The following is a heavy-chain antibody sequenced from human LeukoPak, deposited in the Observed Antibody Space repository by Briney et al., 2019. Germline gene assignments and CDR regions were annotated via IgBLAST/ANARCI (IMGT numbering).Heavy chain of an antibody. CDR1: GGTFSSYA. Sequence: SVKVSCKASGGTFSSYAISWVRQAPGQGLEWMGGIIPIFGTANYAQKFQGRVTITTDESTSTAYMELSRLRSDDTAVYYCARGPTTHFDSWGQGTLVTVSS. V-gene: IGHV1-69*05. CDR3: ARGPTTHFDS. J-gene: IGHJ4*02. D-gene: IGHD1-1*01. CDR2: IIPIFGTA.